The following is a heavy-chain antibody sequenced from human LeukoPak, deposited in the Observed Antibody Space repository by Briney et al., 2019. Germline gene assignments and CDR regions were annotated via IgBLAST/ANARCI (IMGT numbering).Heavy chain of an antibody. D-gene: IGHD5-18*01. J-gene: IGHJ6*02. CDR1: GFTFSSYW. Sequence: GGSLRLSCAASGFTFSSYWMSWVRQAPGKGLEWVANIKQDGSEKYYVDSVKGRFTISRDNAKNSLYLQMNSLRAEDTAVYYCARSTAMVHYYYGMDVWGQGTTVTVSS. CDR3: ARSTAMVHYYYGMDV. CDR2: IKQDGSEK. V-gene: IGHV3-7*05.